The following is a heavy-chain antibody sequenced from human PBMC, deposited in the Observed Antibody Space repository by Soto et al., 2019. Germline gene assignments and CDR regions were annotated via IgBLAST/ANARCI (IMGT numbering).Heavy chain of an antibody. CDR2: TSYDGNQN. D-gene: IGHD4-17*01. J-gene: IGHJ4*01. CDR1: GFTFSSFG. CDR3: AKGFYGDHHCDY. Sequence: GGSLRLSCAASGFTFSSFGMHWVRQAPGKGLEWVAATSYDGNQNFYADSVKGRFTISRDSSKNTVYLQMNSLRAEDMAVYYCAKGFYGDHHCDYWGQGNQVTVSS. V-gene: IGHV3-30*18.